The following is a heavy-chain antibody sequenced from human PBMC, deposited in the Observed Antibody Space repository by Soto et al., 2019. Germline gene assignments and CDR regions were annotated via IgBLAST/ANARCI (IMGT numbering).Heavy chain of an antibody. CDR3: GKASRNMITFGGVIVSDAFDI. CDR2: ISGSGGST. CDR1: GFTFSSYA. D-gene: IGHD3-16*02. J-gene: IGHJ3*02. V-gene: IGHV3-23*01. Sequence: EVQLLESGGGLVQPGGSLRLSCAASGFTFSSYAMSWVRQAPGKGLEWVSAISGSGGSTYYADSVKGRFTISRDNSKNTLYLQMNSLRAEDTSVYYCGKASRNMITFGGVIVSDAFDIWGQGTMVTVSS.